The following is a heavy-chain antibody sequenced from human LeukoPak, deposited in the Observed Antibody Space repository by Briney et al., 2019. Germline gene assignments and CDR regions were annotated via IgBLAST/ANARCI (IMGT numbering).Heavy chain of an antibody. Sequence: GASVKVSCKASGYTFSSYGISWVRQAPGQGLEWMGWISAYNGNTNYAQKIQGRVTMTTDTSTSTAYMELRSLRSDDTAVYYCARDRWDIVLMVYALSQTPRFDYWGQGTLVTVSS. V-gene: IGHV1-18*01. D-gene: IGHD2-8*01. CDR3: ARDRWDIVLMVYALSQTPRFDY. CDR2: ISAYNGNT. CDR1: GYTFSSYG. J-gene: IGHJ4*02.